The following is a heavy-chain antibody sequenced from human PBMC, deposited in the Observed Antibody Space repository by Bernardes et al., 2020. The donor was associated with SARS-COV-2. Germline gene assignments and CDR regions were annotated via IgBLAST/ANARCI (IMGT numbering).Heavy chain of an antibody. CDR3: ARDELTYYYDSSGYYQEGRFDY. V-gene: IGHV3-7*03. CDR1: GFTFSSYW. CDR2: IKQDGSAK. D-gene: IGHD3-22*01. Sequence: GSLRLSCAASGFTFSSYWMSWVRQAPGKGLEWVANIKQDGSAKYYVDSVKGRFTISRDNAKNSLYLQMNSLRAEDTAVYYCARDELTYYYDSSGYYQEGRFDYWGQGPLVTVSS. J-gene: IGHJ4*02.